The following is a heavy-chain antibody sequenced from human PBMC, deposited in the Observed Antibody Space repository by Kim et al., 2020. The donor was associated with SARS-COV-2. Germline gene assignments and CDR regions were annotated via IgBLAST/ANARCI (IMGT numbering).Heavy chain of an antibody. CDR3: ARVVGAAPDY. V-gene: IGHV1-69*04. D-gene: IGHD1-26*01. Sequence: IANCAQKFQGRVTITADKSTSTGYMELSSLRSEDTAVYYCARVVGAAPDYWGQGTLVTVSS. CDR2: IA. J-gene: IGHJ4*02.